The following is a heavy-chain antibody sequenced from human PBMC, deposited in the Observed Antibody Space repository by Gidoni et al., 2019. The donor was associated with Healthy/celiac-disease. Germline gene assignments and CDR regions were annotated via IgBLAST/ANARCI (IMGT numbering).Heavy chain of an antibody. J-gene: IGHJ6*02. V-gene: IGHV3-21*01. D-gene: IGHD3-3*01. CDR1: GFTFSSYS. CDR3: ARDFGVVTPYGMDV. CDR2: ISSSSSYI. Sequence: GESGGGLVKPGGSLRLSCAASGFTFSSYSMNWVRQAPVKGLEWVSSISSSSSYIYYADSVKGRFTISRDNAKNSLYLQMNSLRDEDTAVYYCARDFGVVTPYGMDVWGQGTTVTVSS.